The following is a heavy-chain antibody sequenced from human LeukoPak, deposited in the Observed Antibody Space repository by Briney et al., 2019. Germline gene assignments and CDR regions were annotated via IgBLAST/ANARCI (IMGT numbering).Heavy chain of an antibody. CDR1: GGSINSYY. CDR3: ARGRLNYVDY. V-gene: IGHV4-59*01. J-gene: IGHJ4*02. Sequence: SETLSLTCTVSGGSINSYYWSWIRQPPGKGLEWIGYIYYSGSTNYNPSLKSRVTISVDTSKNQFSLKLRYVTAADTAVYYCARGRLNYVDYWGQGALVTVSS. CDR2: IYYSGST.